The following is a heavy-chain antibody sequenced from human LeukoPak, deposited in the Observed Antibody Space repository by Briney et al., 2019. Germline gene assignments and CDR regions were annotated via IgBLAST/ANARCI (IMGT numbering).Heavy chain of an antibody. D-gene: IGHD2-8*01. CDR3: ARAHVDIVLMVYAVYYYMDV. Sequence: ASVKVSCKASGYTFTSYDINWVRQATGQGLEWMGWMNPNSGNTGYAQKFQGRVTMTRNTPISTAYMELRSLRSDDTAVYYCARAHVDIVLMVYAVYYYMDVWGKGTTVTVSS. J-gene: IGHJ6*03. CDR1: GYTFTSYD. V-gene: IGHV1-8*01. CDR2: MNPNSGNT.